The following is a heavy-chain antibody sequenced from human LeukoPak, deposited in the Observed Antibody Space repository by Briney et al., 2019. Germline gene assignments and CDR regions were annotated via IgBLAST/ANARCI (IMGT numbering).Heavy chain of an antibody. V-gene: IGHV4-59*12. J-gene: IGHJ6*02. CDR1: GGSISSYY. CDR2: IYYSGST. Sequence: SETLSLTCTVSGGSISSYYWSWIRQPPGKGLEWIGYIYYSGSTNYNPSLKSRVTISVDTSKNQFSLKLSSVTAADTAVYYCARDLLTATQYYGMDVWGQGTTVTVSS. D-gene: IGHD2-15*01. CDR3: ARDLLTATQYYGMDV.